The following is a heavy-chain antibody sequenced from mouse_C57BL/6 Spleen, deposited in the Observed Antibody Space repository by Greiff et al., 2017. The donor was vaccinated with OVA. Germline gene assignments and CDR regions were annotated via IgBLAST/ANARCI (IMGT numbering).Heavy chain of an antibody. CDR1: GFTFSDYY. J-gene: IGHJ3*01. CDR3: ARDDGNWFAY. Sequence: DVKLVESEGGLVQPGSSMKLSCTASGFTFSDYYMAWVRQVPEKGLEWVANINYDGSSTYYLDSLKSRFIISRDNAKNILYLQMSSLKSEDTATYYCARDDGNWFAYWGQGTLVTVSA. CDR2: INYDGSST. V-gene: IGHV5-16*01.